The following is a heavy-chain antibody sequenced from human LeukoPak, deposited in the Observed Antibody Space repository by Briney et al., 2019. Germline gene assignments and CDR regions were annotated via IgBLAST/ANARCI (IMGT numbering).Heavy chain of an antibody. CDR2: IYPGDSDT. V-gene: IGHV5-51*07. D-gene: IGHD3-16*01. J-gene: IGHJ5*02. CDR3: ARHADRPGWGSLSVPFDP. Sequence: EPRNSSAKSSVYTFTSSWIGGAHSPRGKGLGWMGIIYPGDSDTRYSPSFQGQVTISADKSINTAYLQWSSLKASDTAVYYCARHADRPGWGSLSVPFDPWGQGTLVTVSS. CDR1: VYTFTSSW.